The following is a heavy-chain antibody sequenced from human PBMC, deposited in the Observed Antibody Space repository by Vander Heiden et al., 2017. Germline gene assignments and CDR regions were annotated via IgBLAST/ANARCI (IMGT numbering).Heavy chain of an antibody. D-gene: IGHD1-26*01. J-gene: IGHJ4*02. CDR2: ISRRSSYI. Sequence: EVQLVESGGGLVTPRGSLRLSRAASGFTFSSHSMDWVRQAPGKGLEWGSSISRRSSYIDYAGSVKGRFTISRDNAKNSLYLQMNSLRAEDTAVYYCARDPTPIEYSGSYYFDYWGQGTLVTVSS. CDR3: ARDPTPIEYSGSYYFDY. CDR1: GFTFSSHS. V-gene: IGHV3-21*01.